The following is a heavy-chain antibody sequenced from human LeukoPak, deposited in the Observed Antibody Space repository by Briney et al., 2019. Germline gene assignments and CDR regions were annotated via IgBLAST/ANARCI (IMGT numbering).Heavy chain of an antibody. D-gene: IGHD6-13*01. J-gene: IGHJ6*02. CDR1: GYTFTSYG. V-gene: IGHV1-18*01. CDR2: ISAYNGNT. Sequence: ASVKVSCKASGYTFTSYGISWVRQAPGQGREWMGWISAYNGNTNYAQKLQGRVTMTTDTSTSTAYMELRSLRSDDTAVYYCARGSSSWYAPNYYGMDVWGQGTTVTVSS. CDR3: ARGSSSWYAPNYYGMDV.